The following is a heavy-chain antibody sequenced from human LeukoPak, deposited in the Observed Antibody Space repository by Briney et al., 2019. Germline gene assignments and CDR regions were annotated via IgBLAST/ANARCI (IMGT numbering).Heavy chain of an antibody. CDR2: IYYSGST. CDR1: GGSISSSSYY. D-gene: IGHD6-19*01. Sequence: SETLSLTCTVSGGSISSSSYYWGWIRQPPGKGLEWIGSIYYSGSTYYNPSLKSRVTISVDTSKNQFSLKLSSVTAADTAVYYCARHVDGGYSSEINDYWGQGTLVTVSS. J-gene: IGHJ4*02. V-gene: IGHV4-39*01. CDR3: ARHVDGGYSSEINDY.